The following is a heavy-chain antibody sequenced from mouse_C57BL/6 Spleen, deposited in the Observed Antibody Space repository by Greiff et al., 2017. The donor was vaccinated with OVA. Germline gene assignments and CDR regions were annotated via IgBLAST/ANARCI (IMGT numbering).Heavy chain of an antibody. V-gene: IGHV1-15*01. J-gene: IGHJ4*01. Sequence: QVQLQQSGAELVRPGASVTLSCKASGYTFTDYEMHWVKQPPVHGLEWIGAIDPETGGTAYNQKFKGKAILTADKSSSTAYMERRSLTSEDSAVYYCTRDYDDAMDYWGQGTSVTVSS. CDR3: TRDYDDAMDY. D-gene: IGHD2-4*01. CDR2: IDPETGGT. CDR1: GYTFTDYE.